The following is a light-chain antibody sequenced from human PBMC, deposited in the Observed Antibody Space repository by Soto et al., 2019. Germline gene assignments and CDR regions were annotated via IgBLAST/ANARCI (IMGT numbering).Light chain of an antibody. V-gene: IGLV1-40*01. Sequence: QAVVTQPPSVSGAPGQRVTISCTGSSSNIGAGYDVHWYQQLPGTAPKLLIYGNSNRPSGVPDRFSGSKSGTAASLAITGLKAEDEADYHCQSYDSSLSGYVFGTGTKLTVL. CDR3: QSYDSSLSGYV. CDR1: SSNIGAGYD. J-gene: IGLJ1*01. CDR2: GNS.